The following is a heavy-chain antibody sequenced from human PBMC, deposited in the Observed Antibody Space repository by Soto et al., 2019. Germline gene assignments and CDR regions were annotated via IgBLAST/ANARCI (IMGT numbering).Heavy chain of an antibody. CDR1: GYTFTSYY. Sequence: ASVKVSCKASGYTFTSYYMHWVRQAPGQGLEWMGWINPNSGGTNYAQKFQGRVTMTRDTSISTAYMELSRLRSDDTAVYYCASGTIFGVVTPYYYYSGMDVWGQGTTVTVSS. CDR3: ASGTIFGVVTPYYYYSGMDV. CDR2: INPNSGGT. V-gene: IGHV1-2*02. D-gene: IGHD3-3*01. J-gene: IGHJ6*02.